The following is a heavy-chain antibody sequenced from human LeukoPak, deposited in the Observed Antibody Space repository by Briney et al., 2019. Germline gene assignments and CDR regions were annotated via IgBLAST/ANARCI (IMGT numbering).Heavy chain of an antibody. Sequence: SETLSLTCTVSGGSISSYYWSWIRQPPGKGLEWIGYIYYSGSTNYNPSLKSRVTISVDTSKNQFSLKLSSVTAADTAVYYCARDGGGYSYGFDYWGQGTLVTVS. V-gene: IGHV4-59*01. CDR1: GGSISSYY. CDR2: IYYSGST. J-gene: IGHJ4*02. D-gene: IGHD5-18*01. CDR3: ARDGGGYSYGFDY.